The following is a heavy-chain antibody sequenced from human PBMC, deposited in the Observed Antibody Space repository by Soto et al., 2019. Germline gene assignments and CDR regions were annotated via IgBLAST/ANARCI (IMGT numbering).Heavy chain of an antibody. CDR3: ARAQYSSSGYIYYYYGMDF. V-gene: IGHV3-13*01. CDR1: GFTFGRYD. CDR2: IGTAGDT. D-gene: IGHD6-13*01. J-gene: IGHJ6*02. Sequence: GGSLRLSCAASGFTFGRYDMHWVRQATGKGLEWVSAIGTAGDTYYPGSVKGRFTISRENAKNSLYLQMNSLRAEDTAVYYCARAQYSSSGYIYYYYGMDFWGQGTTVTVSS.